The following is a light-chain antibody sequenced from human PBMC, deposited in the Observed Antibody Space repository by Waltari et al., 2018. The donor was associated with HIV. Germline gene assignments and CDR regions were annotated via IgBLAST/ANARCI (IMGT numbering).Light chain of an antibody. V-gene: IGLV1-44*01. J-gene: IGLJ3*02. Sequence: QSVVTQPPSVSGTPGQTVTISCSGSTSNIGIKTVNWYQHLPGTAPKRLIYGNYQGPSGVPDRFSASKSGTSASLAISGLQSEDEADYYCASWDASLNGWVFGGGTKLTVL. CDR1: TSNIGIKT. CDR3: ASWDASLNGWV. CDR2: GNY.